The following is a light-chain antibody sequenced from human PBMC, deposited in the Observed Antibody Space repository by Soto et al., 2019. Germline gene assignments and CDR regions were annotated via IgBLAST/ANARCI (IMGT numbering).Light chain of an antibody. V-gene: IGKV1-12*01. CDR3: QQASTFPRT. CDR2: KAS. CDR1: QSISSW. Sequence: VQITQGPCALTASVGDRATITCRASQSISSWLAWYQQKPGKAPKLLIYKASTLQSGVPSRFSGSGSGTDFTLTISSLQPEDFATYSCQQASTFPRTFGGGTKVDIK. J-gene: IGKJ4*01.